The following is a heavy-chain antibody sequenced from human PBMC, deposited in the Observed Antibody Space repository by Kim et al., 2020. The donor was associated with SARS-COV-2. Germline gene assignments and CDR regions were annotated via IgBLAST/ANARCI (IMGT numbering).Heavy chain of an antibody. Sequence: GGSLRLSCAASGFTFSTYVMSWVRQAPGKGLECVSSISISGDNTYYADSVKGRLTISRDNSKNTLYLQMNSLRAEDTAVYYCAKRGGMDVWGQGTTVTVS. J-gene: IGHJ6*02. CDR1: GFTFSTYV. V-gene: IGHV3-23*01. CDR2: ISISGDNT. D-gene: IGHD3-16*01. CDR3: AKRGGMDV.